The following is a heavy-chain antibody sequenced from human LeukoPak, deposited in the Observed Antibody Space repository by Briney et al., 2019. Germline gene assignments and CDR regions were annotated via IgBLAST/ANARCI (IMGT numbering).Heavy chain of an antibody. CDR1: GFTFSSSA. D-gene: IGHD2/OR15-2a*01. CDR2: ISYDGSSK. CDR3: ARGSHRRAGAASSTLDY. J-gene: IGHJ4*02. Sequence: PGGSLRLSCAASGFTFSSSAMHWVRQAPGKGLEWVAIISYDGSSKYYADSLKGRFTISRDNSKNTLYLQMNSLRAEDTAVYYCARGSHRRAGAASSTLDYWGQGTLVTVSS. V-gene: IGHV3-30-3*01.